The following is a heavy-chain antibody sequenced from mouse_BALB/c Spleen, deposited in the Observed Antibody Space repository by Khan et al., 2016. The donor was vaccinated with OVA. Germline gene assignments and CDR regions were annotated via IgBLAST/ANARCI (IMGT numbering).Heavy chain of an antibody. CDR1: GFSLTSYG. Sequence: QVQLKQSGPGLVQPSQSLSITCTASGFSLTSYGVHWVRQSPGKGLEWLGVIWSGGTTDYNAAFISRLSISKDNSKSQVFFKMNSLQANDTAIYYCARNGDYVHWYFDVWGAGTTVTVSS. CDR3: ARNGDYVHWYFDV. J-gene: IGHJ1*01. V-gene: IGHV2-2*02. D-gene: IGHD2-13*01. CDR2: IWSGGTT.